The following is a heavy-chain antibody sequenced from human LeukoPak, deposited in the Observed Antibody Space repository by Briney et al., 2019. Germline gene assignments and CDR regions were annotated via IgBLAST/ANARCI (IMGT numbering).Heavy chain of an antibody. V-gene: IGHV1-2*02. D-gene: IGHD2-2*01. CDR2: INPNSGGT. CDR3: ARTWQYQLLLFDY. J-gene: IGHJ4*02. Sequence: ASVRVSCKASGYTFTGYYMHWVRQAPGQGLEWMGWINPNSGGTNYAQKFQGRVTMTRDTSISTAYMELSRLRSDDTAVYYCARTWQYQLLLFDYWGQGTLVTVSS. CDR1: GYTFTGYY.